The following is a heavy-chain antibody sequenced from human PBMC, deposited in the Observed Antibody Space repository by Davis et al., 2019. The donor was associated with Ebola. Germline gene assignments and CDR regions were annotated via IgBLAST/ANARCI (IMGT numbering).Heavy chain of an antibody. J-gene: IGHJ4*02. V-gene: IGHV1-69*13. CDR3: ARESGEHTSMAKPFDY. CDR2: IIPIFGIA. CDR1: GGTFSSYA. D-gene: IGHD5-18*01. Sequence: SVKVSCKASGGTFSSYAISWVRQAPGQGLEWMGGIIPIFGIANYAQKFQGRVTITADESTSTAYMELTTLRSEDTAVYYCARESGEHTSMAKPFDYWGQGTLVTVSS.